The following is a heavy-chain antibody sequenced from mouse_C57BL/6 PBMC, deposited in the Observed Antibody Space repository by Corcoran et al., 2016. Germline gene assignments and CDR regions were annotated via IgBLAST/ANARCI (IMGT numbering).Heavy chain of an antibody. J-gene: IGHJ2*01. CDR2: ISYDGSN. D-gene: IGHD2-1*01. Sequence: DVQLQESGPGLVKPSQSLSLTCSVTGYSITSGYYWNWIRQFPGNKLEWMGYISYDGSNNYNPSLKNRISITHDTSKNQFFLKLNSVTTEDTATYYCARDYGNYVIDYWGQGTTLTVSS. CDR3: ARDYGNYVIDY. V-gene: IGHV3-6*01. CDR1: GYSITSGYY.